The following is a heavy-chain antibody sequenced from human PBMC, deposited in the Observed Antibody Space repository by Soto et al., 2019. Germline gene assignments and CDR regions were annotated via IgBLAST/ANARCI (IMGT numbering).Heavy chain of an antibody. Sequence: EVQLLESGGGLVQPGGSLRLSCAASGFTFSSYAMSWVRQAPGKGLEWVSAISGSGGSTYYADSVKGRFTSSRDNSKNTLYLQMNSLRAEDTAVYYCAKIPHSSSWYLDAFDIWGQGKMVTVSS. CDR1: GFTFSSYA. V-gene: IGHV3-23*01. CDR2: ISGSGGST. J-gene: IGHJ3*02. CDR3: AKIPHSSSWYLDAFDI. D-gene: IGHD6-13*01.